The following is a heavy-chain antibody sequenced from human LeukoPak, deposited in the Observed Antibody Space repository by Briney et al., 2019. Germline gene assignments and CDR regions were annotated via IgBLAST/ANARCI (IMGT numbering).Heavy chain of an antibody. Sequence: ASVKVSCKASGYTFTGYYMHWVRQAPGQGLEWMGWINPNSGGTNYAQKFQGRVTMTRDTSISTAYMELSRLRSDDTAVYYCARDFLYCSSTSCYDYWGQGTLVTVSS. V-gene: IGHV1-2*02. J-gene: IGHJ4*02. D-gene: IGHD2-2*01. CDR3: ARDFLYCSSTSCYDY. CDR1: GYTFTGYY. CDR2: INPNSGGT.